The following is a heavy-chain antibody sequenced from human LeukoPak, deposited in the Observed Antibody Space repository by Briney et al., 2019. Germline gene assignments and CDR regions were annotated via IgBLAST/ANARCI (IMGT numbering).Heavy chain of an antibody. D-gene: IGHD3-22*01. CDR2: ISGSGGST. CDR3: AKDPWYYDSSGPLDI. Sequence: PGGSLRLSCSASGFTFTNAWMSWVRQAPGKGLEWVSAISGSGGSTYYADSVKGRFTISRDNSKNTLYLQMNSLRAEDTAVYYCAKDPWYYDSSGPLDIWGQGTMVTVSS. CDR1: GFTFTNAW. V-gene: IGHV3-23*01. J-gene: IGHJ3*02.